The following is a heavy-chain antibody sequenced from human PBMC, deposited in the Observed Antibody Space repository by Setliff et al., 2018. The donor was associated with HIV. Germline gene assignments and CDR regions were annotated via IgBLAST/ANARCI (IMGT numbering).Heavy chain of an antibody. CDR3: ARIFGDQGYYYGMDV. CDR1: SYSISSGYY. V-gene: IGHV4-38-2*01. D-gene: IGHD3-3*01. Sequence: SETLSLTCAVSSYSISSGYYWGWIRQPPGKGLEWIGSVFHSGNTYYNPSLKSRVTISVDTSKNQFSLKLSSVIAADTAVYYCARIFGDQGYYYGMDVWGQGTKVTVSS. CDR2: VFHSGNT. J-gene: IGHJ6*02.